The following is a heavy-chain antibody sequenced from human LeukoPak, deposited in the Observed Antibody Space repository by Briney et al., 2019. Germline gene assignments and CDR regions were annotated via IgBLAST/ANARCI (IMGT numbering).Heavy chain of an antibody. CDR2: ISGSGGST. J-gene: IGHJ4*02. Sequence: GGSLRLSCAASGFTFSSYAMSWVRQAPGKGLEWVSAISGSGGSTYYADSVKGRFTISRDNSKNTLYLQMNSLRAEDTAVYYCAKGRSVLSGHIVVVTAIPKWGQGTLVTVPS. CDR3: AKGRSVLSGHIVVVTAIPK. V-gene: IGHV3-23*01. D-gene: IGHD2-21*02. CDR1: GFTFSSYA.